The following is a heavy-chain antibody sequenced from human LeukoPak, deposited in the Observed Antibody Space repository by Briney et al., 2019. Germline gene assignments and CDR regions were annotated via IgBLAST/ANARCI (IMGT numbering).Heavy chain of an antibody. V-gene: IGHV4-34*01. CDR3: ARGRHAFWRRGPPHYYYYGMDV. J-gene: IGHJ6*02. CDR1: GGSFSGYY. CDR2: INHSGST. Sequence: SETLSLTCAVYGGSFSGYYWSWIRQPPGKGLVWIGEINHSGSTNYNPSLKSRVTISVDTSKNQFSLKLSSVTAADTAVYYCARGRHAFWRRGPPHYYYYGMDVWGQGTTVTVSS. D-gene: IGHD3-3*01.